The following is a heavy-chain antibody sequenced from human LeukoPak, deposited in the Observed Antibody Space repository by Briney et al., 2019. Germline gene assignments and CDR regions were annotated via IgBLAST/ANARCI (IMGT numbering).Heavy chain of an antibody. CDR3: ARGSADYSWYMDV. J-gene: IGHJ6*04. CDR1: GFTFSSYA. V-gene: IGHV3-23*01. D-gene: IGHD5-12*01. Sequence: GGSLRLSCAASGFTFSSYAMSWVRQAPGKGLEWVSAISGSGGSTYYADSVKGRFTISRDNSKNTLYLQMNSLRAEDTAVYYCARGSADYSWYMDVWGKGTTVTVSS. CDR2: ISGSGGST.